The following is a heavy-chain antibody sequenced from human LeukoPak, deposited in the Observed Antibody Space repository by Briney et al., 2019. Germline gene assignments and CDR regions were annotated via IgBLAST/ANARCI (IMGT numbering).Heavy chain of an antibody. J-gene: IGHJ4*02. D-gene: IGHD5-18*01. CDR1: GYTFTSYY. CDR3: ARDLNSYGYSYDS. CDR2: INPSGGST. Sequence: ASVKVSCKASGYTFTSYYMHWVRQAPGQGLEWMGIINPSGGSTSYAQKFQGRVTMTRDTSTSTVYMELSSLRSEDAAVYYCARDLNSYGYSYDSWGQGTLVTVSS. V-gene: IGHV1-46*01.